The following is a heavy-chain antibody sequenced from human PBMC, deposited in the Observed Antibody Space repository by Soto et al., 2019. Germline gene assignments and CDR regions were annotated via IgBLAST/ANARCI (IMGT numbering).Heavy chain of an antibody. D-gene: IGHD3-22*01. CDR1: GFSLSTSVVG. CDR3: AVDSSAYYGFDY. V-gene: IGHV2-5*01. CDR2: IYWNDDK. Sequence: GPALVNPTHTLTLTCTFSGFSLSTSVVGVGWIRQPPGKALERLALIYWNDDKRYSPSLKSRLTITKDTSKNQVVLTMTNMDPVHTATYYCAVDSSAYYGFDYWGQGTMVTV. J-gene: IGHJ4*02.